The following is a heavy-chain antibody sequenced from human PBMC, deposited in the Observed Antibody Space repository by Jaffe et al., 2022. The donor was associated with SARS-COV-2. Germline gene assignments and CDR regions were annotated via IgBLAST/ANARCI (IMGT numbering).Heavy chain of an antibody. CDR2: IKVDGSEK. V-gene: IGHV3-7*01. CDR3: ARDSSVVGGSV. D-gene: IGHD1-26*01. J-gene: IGHJ3*01. CDR1: GFTFSSYW. Sequence: EVQLVESGGGLVQPGGSLRLSCVDSGFTFSSYWMNWVRQAPGKGLEWVASIKVDGSEKYYMDSVRGRFSISRDNARNSLYLQMNRLRVEDTAMYYCARDSSVVGGSVWGQGTMVRVSS.